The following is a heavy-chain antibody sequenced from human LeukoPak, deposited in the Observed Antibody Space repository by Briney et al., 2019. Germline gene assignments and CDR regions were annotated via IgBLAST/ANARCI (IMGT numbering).Heavy chain of an antibody. J-gene: IGHJ4*02. CDR3: AKDRQWQLLILDS. V-gene: IGHV3-30*02. Sequence: GGSLRLSCAASGFTFSSYGMHWVRQAPCKGLEWVAFIRYDGSNKYYADSVKGRLTISRDNSKNTLYLQINRVRAEETAVYYCAKDRQWQLLILDSWGQGTLVTVS. D-gene: IGHD1-26*01. CDR2: IRYDGSNK. CDR1: GFTFSSYG.